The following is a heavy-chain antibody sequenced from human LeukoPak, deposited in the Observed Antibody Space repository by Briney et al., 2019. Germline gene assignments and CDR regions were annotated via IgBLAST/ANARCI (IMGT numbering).Heavy chain of an antibody. V-gene: IGHV3-23*01. D-gene: IGHD2-2*01. Sequence: PGGSLRLSCAASGFTFSSYAMSWVRQAPGKGLEWVSGISGSGSRTYYADSVKGRFTISRDNSKSTLYAQMNSLGAEDTAVYYCAKMTGDCTSTYCSAFDYWGQGTLVTVSS. J-gene: IGHJ4*02. CDR2: ISGSGSRT. CDR1: GFTFSSYA. CDR3: AKMTGDCTSTYCSAFDY.